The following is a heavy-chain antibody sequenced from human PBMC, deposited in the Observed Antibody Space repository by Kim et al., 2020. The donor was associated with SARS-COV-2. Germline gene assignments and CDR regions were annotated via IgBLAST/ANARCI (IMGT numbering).Heavy chain of an antibody. V-gene: IGHV4-34*01. D-gene: IGHD3-10*01. Sequence: SETLFLTCAVYGGSFSGFYWSWIRQPPGRGLEWIGEINHSGRTNYNPSLKSRVTISVDTSKNQFSLKLTSVTAADTAIYYCARRLSNTSGSGRHYCDLWG. CDR3: ARRLSNTSGSGRHYCDL. CDR2: INHSGRT. CDR1: GGSFSGFY. J-gene: IGHJ2*01.